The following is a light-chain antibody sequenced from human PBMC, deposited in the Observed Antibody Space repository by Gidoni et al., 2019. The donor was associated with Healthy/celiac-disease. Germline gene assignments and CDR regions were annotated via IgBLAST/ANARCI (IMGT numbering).Light chain of an antibody. CDR2: QDS. V-gene: IGLV3-1*01. J-gene: IGLJ2*01. CDR1: KLGDKY. CDR3: QAWDSSTANVV. Sequence: SYDLPQPPSVFVSPGQTASITCSGDKLGDKYACWYQQKPGQSPVLVIYQDSKRPSGIPERFSGSNSGNTATLTISGTQAMDEADYYCQAWDSSTANVVFGGGTKLTVL.